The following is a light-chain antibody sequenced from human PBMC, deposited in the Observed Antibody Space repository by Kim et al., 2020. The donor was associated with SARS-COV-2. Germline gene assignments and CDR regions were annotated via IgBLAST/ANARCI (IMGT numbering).Light chain of an antibody. CDR2: GAS. CDR1: QGGSSSY. J-gene: IGKJ2*01. Sequence: SPGERATPSCRASQGGSSSYLAWYQQKPGQAPRLLIYGASSRATGIPDRFSGSGSGTDFTLTISRLEPEDFAVYYCQQYGSSPPYTFGQGTKLEIK. V-gene: IGKV3-20*01. CDR3: QQYGSSPPYT.